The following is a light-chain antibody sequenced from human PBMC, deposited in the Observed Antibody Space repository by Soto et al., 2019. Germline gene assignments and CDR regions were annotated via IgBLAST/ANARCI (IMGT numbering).Light chain of an antibody. J-gene: IGKJ1*01. CDR3: QQYYSPWT. V-gene: IGKV4-1*01. CDR2: WAS. Sequence: DIVMTQSPDSLAVSLGERATINCKSSQSVLHSSNNKNYLAWYQQKPGQPPKLLIYWASTRESGVPDRFSGSGSETDFTLSISSLQAEDVAVYYCQQYYSPWTFGQGTKVETK. CDR1: QSVLHSSNNKNY.